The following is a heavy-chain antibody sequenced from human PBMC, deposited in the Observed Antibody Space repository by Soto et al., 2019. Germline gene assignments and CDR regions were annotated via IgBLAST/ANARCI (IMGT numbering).Heavy chain of an antibody. V-gene: IGHV1-8*01. CDR2: LNPNSGDT. J-gene: IGHJ4*02. Sequence: QVQLVQSGAEVKKPGASVKVSCKASGYTFSSYDINWVRQATGQGLEWMGWLNPNSGDTGYAQKFQGRVTLTRNTSINTAYIELSSLTSDDTAVYYCATSGLGWYLYWGQGTLVTVSS. CDR1: GYTFSSYD. CDR3: ATSGLGWYLY. D-gene: IGHD6-19*01.